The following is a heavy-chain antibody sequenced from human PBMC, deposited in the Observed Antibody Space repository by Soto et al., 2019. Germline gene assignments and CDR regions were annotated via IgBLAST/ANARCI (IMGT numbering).Heavy chain of an antibody. J-gene: IGHJ6*02. V-gene: IGHV3-33*01. Sequence: GGSLSLSCAASGFVFSSYGMHWVRPAPGKGLEWVAVIWYDGSNKYYADSVKGRFTISRDNSKNTLYLQMNSLRAEDTAVYYCARDPLYCSSTSCQYGMDGWGQGTTVTVS. CDR3: ARDPLYCSSTSCQYGMDG. CDR1: GFVFSSYG. CDR2: IWYDGSNK. D-gene: IGHD2-2*01.